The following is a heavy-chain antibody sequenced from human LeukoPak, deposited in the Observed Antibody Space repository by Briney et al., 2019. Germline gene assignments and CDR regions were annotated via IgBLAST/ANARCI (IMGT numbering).Heavy chain of an antibody. CDR3: ARWYSSGWFDP. CDR1: GFTFSSYW. CDR2: IKQDGSEK. V-gene: IGHV3-7*01. D-gene: IGHD6-19*01. Sequence: GGSLRLSCAASGFTFSSYWMSWVRQAPGKGLEWVANIKQDGSEKYYVDSVEGRFTISRDNAKNSLYLQMNSLRAEDTAVYYCARWYSSGWFDPWGQGTLVTVSS. J-gene: IGHJ5*02.